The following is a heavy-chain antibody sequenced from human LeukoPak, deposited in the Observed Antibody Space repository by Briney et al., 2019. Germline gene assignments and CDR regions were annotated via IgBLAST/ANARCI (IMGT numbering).Heavy chain of an antibody. D-gene: IGHD3-10*01. CDR2: INPNSGGT. CDR3: ARVRNYGSGSYFAEYFQH. J-gene: IGHJ1*01. CDR1: GGTFSSYG. Sequence: ASVKVSCKASGGTFSSYGISWVRQAPGQGLEWMGWINPNSGGTNYAQKFQGRVTMTRDTSISTAYMELSRLRSDDTAVYYCARVRNYGSGSYFAEYFQHWGQGTLVTVSS. V-gene: IGHV1-2*02.